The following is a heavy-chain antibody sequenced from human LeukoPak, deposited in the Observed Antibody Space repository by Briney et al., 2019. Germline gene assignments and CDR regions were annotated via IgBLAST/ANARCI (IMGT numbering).Heavy chain of an antibody. CDR3: ARGLSYDSSGNYLFDP. J-gene: IGHJ5*02. D-gene: IGHD3-22*01. CDR1: GYTFTGYY. Sequence: APVKVSCKASGYTFTGYYMHWVRQAPGQGLEWMGWINPNSGGTNYAQKFQGRVTMTRDTSISTAYMELSRLRSDDTAVYYCARGLSYDSSGNYLFDPWGQGTLVTVSS. V-gene: IGHV1-2*02. CDR2: INPNSGGT.